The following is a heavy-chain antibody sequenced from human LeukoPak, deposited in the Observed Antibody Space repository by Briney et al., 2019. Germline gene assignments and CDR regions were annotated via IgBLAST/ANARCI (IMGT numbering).Heavy chain of an antibody. CDR3: ARGKSSRPITGTPWDWFDP. J-gene: IGHJ5*02. CDR2: ISAYNGNT. D-gene: IGHD1-7*01. V-gene: IGHV1-18*01. CDR1: GYTFTSYG. Sequence: DSVTVSCTASGYTFTSYGISWVRHAPGQGNGWMGWISAYNGNTNYAQKPQGRVTMTTDTSTSTAYMQLRSLISDDNAVYYCARGKSSRPITGTPWDWFDPWGQGTLVTVSP.